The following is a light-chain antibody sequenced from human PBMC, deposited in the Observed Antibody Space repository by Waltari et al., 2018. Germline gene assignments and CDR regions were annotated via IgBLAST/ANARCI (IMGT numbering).Light chain of an antibody. V-gene: IGLV4-69*01. CDR2: VNSDGSH. J-gene: IGLJ3*02. CDR1: SGHITNV. CDR3: QTGGHGTWV. Sequence: QLELTQSPSASASLGATVKLTCTLSSGHITNVVAWHQQHPQKGPRYLMKVNSDGSHSRGDEIPDRFSGSSSGAERYLTISSLQSEDEADYYCQTGGHGTWVFGGGTKLTVL.